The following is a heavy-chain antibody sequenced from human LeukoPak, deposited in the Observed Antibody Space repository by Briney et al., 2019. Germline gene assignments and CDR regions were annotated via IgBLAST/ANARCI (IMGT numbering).Heavy chain of an antibody. CDR3: ARRIGSYDFWSGDPGSFDY. J-gene: IGHJ4*02. CDR1: GYTFTSHA. V-gene: IGHV1-18*01. D-gene: IGHD3-3*01. Sequence: GASVKVSCKASGYTFTSHAMNWVRQAPGQGLELMGWISAYNGNTNYAQKFQGRVTMTTDTSTSTAYMELRSLRSDDTAVYYCARRIGSYDFWSGDPGSFDYWGQGTLVTVSS. CDR2: ISAYNGNT.